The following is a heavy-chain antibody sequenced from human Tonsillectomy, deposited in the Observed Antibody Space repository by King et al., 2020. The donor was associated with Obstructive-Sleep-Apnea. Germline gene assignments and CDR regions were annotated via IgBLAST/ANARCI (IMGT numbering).Heavy chain of an antibody. CDR3: ARAPMLRGIIRWFDP. Sequence: VQLQESGPGLVKPSQTLSLTCTVSGGSISSGDYYWTWIRQHPGKGLEWIGYIYYTGSTNYNPSLKSRVTISVDTSKNQFSLRLTSVTAADTAVYYCARAPMLRGIIRWFDPWGQGTLVTVSS. D-gene: IGHD3-10*01. CDR2: IYYTGST. J-gene: IGHJ5*02. V-gene: IGHV4-31*03. CDR1: GGSISSGDYY.